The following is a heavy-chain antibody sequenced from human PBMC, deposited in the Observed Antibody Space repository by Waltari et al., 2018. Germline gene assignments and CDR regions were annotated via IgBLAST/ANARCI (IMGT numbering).Heavy chain of an antibody. Sequence: EVQLVQSGGGLVQPGGSLRLTCADSGSTCSRYWMTWVRQAPGKGLEWVANMNQDGSKKNYADSAKGRFTISRDNAKNSLYLQMNILRVEDTAVYYCARDSGYSKLDYWGQGSLATVSS. CDR3: ARDSGYSKLDY. D-gene: IGHD6-13*01. CDR2: MNQDGSKK. J-gene: IGHJ4*02. CDR1: GSTCSRYW. V-gene: IGHV3-7*01.